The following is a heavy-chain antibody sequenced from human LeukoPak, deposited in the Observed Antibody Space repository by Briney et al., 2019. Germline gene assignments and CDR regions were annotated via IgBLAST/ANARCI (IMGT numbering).Heavy chain of an antibody. CDR1: GYTFTGYY. D-gene: IGHD3-22*01. V-gene: IGHV1-2*02. J-gene: IGHJ4*02. CDR3: ARGGDSSGYYYEGRRKFDY. Sequence: ASVKVSCKASGYTFTGYYMHWVRQAPGQGLEWMGWINLNSGGTNYAQKFQGRVTMTRDTSISTAYMELSRLRSDDTAVYYCARGGDSSGYYYEGRRKFDYWGQGTLVTVSS. CDR2: INLNSGGT.